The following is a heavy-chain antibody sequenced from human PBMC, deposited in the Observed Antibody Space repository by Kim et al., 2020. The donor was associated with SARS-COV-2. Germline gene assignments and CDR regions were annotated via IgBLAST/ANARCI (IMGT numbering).Heavy chain of an antibody. J-gene: IGHJ4*02. CDR2: ISWDGGST. Sequence: GGSLRLSCAASGLTFDDYTMHWVRQAPGKGLEWVSIISWDGGSTYYADSVKGRFTISRDNSKNSLYLQMNSLRTEDTALYYCAKDQDYYDSSGYFDYWGQGTLVTVSS. D-gene: IGHD3-22*01. CDR3: AKDQDYYDSSGYFDY. CDR1: GLTFDDYT. V-gene: IGHV3-43*01.